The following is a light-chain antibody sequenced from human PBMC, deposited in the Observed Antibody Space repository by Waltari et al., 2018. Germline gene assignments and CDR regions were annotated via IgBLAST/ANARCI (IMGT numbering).Light chain of an antibody. CDR3: QSYDGSGSWV. CDR1: SGSIASNF. J-gene: IGLJ3*02. V-gene: IGLV6-57*04. CDR2: EDH. Sequence: FMLTQPHSVSESTGKTITISCTRSSGSIASNFVQWYQQRPGSAPTTVIYEDHQRPSGVPVRFSGSFDRSSNSASLASSGLETEDEAEYYCQSYDGSGSWVFGGGTKLTVL.